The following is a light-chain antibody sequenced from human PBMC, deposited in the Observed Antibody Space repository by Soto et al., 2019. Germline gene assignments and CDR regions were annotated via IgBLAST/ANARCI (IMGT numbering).Light chain of an antibody. CDR2: GAS. V-gene: IGKV3-20*01. CDR1: QTVRPNY. CDR3: QQYAASPRYT. Sequence: EIELTQSPATLSLSPGERATLSCRASQTVRPNYLAWYQQKPGQPPRLLIYGASTRATGIPDRSSGSGSGTDFTLTITRLEPEDFAVYYCQQYAASPRYTFGQGTKLEIK. J-gene: IGKJ2*01.